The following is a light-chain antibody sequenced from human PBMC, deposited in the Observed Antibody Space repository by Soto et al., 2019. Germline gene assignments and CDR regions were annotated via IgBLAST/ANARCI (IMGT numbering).Light chain of an antibody. CDR2: DVS. J-gene: IGLJ2*01. V-gene: IGLV2-14*01. CDR1: SSDVGGYNY. Sequence: QSALTQPAFVSGSPGQSITISCTGTSSDVGGYNYVSWYQQHPGKAPKLMIYDVSNRPSGVSNRFSGSKSGNTASLTISGLQAKDEADYYCSSYTSSSTLGVFGGGTKLTVL. CDR3: SSYTSSSTLGV.